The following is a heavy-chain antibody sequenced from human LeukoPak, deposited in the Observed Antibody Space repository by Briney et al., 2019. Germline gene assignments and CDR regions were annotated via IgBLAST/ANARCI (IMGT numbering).Heavy chain of an antibody. CDR2: IYSGGST. D-gene: IGHD3-10*01. J-gene: IGHJ4*02. Sequence: GGSLRLSCAASGFTFSSYSMNWVRQAPGKGLEWVSVIYSGGSTYYADSVKGRFTISRDNSKNTLYLQMNSLRAEDTAVYYCASTMVRGVIQYDYWGQGTLVTVSS. V-gene: IGHV3-53*01. CDR3: ASTMVRGVIQYDY. CDR1: GFTFSSYS.